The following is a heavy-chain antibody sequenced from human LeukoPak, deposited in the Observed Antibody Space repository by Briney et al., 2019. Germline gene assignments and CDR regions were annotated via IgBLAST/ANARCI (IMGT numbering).Heavy chain of an antibody. CDR1: GGCISSYY. J-gene: IGHJ4*02. CDR3: ARSSAERYSSSWLIDY. V-gene: IGHV4-59*08. CDR2: IYYSGST. D-gene: IGHD6-13*01. Sequence: SETLSLTCTVSGGCISSYYWSWIRQPPGKGLERIGYIYYSGSTNYNPSLKSRVTISVDTSKNQFSLKLSSVTAADTAVYYCARSSAERYSSSWLIDYWGQGTLVTVSS.